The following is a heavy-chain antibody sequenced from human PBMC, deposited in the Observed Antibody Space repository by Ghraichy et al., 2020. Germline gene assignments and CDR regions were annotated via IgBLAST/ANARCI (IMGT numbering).Heavy chain of an antibody. CDR3: ARMLRGFSYGYGGYFDS. CDR1: GGSFRGYY. V-gene: IGHV4-34*01. CDR2: INYNEKT. Sequence: SETLSLTCAVSGGSFRGYYWSWIRQAPGKGLEWIGEINYNEKTDYSPSLGSRVSISVEPSTRQFSLRLTSLTTADTAVYYCARMLRGFSYGYGGYFDSWGQGTLVTVS. D-gene: IGHD5-18*01. J-gene: IGHJ4*02.